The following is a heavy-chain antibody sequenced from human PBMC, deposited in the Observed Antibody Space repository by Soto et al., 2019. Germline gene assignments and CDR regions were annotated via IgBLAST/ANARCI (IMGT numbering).Heavy chain of an antibody. CDR1: GFTFSSYW. CDR2: IKQDGSEK. V-gene: IGHV3-7*03. J-gene: IGHJ3*02. Sequence: GGSLRLSCAASGFTFSSYWMSWVRQAPGKGLEWVANIKQDGSEKYYVDSVKGRFTISRDNAKNSLYLQMNSLRAEDTAMYYCARDPGDDAFDIWGQGTMVTVSS. D-gene: IGHD3-10*01. CDR3: ARDPGDDAFDI.